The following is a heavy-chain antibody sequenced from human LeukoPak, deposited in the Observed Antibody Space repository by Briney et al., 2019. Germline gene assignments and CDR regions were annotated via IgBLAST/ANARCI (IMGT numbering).Heavy chain of an antibody. CDR3: ARSYCSGGSCYADGFDI. D-gene: IGHD2-15*01. CDR1: GGSISSYY. Sequence: SETLSLTCTVSGGSISSYYWSWIRQPAGKGLEWIGRIYTSGSTNYNPSLKSRVTMSVDTSKNQFSLKLSSVTAADTAVYYCARSYCSGGSCYADGFDIWGQGTMVTVSS. J-gene: IGHJ3*02. V-gene: IGHV4-4*07. CDR2: IYTSGST.